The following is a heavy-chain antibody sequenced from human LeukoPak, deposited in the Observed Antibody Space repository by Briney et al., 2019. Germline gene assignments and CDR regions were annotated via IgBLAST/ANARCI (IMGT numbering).Heavy chain of an antibody. CDR3: ARSSMVNTATGWFDP. D-gene: IGHD4/OR15-4a*01. V-gene: IGHV4-59*12. CDR2: IYNSGST. J-gene: IGHJ5*02. CDR1: GDSISSYY. Sequence: SETLSLTCTVSGDSISSYYWSWIRQPPGKGLEWIGHIYNSGSTNYNPSLKSRVTMSVDTSKNHMSLKLSSVTAADTAMYYCARSSMVNTATGWFDPWGQGTLVTVSS.